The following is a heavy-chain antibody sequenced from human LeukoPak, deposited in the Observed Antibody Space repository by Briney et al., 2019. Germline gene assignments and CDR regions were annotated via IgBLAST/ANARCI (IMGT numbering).Heavy chain of an antibody. Sequence: ASVKVSCKASGYTFTSYDIHWVRQATGQGLEWMGRMNPNRGDTNYAQKLQGRVTLTTDTSTSTAYLELRSLRSDDTAVYYCARDYPLYSSNPEAFDIWGQGTKVTVSS. V-gene: IGHV1-18*01. J-gene: IGHJ3*02. CDR1: GYTFTSYD. CDR2: MNPNRGDT. D-gene: IGHD6-13*01. CDR3: ARDYPLYSSNPEAFDI.